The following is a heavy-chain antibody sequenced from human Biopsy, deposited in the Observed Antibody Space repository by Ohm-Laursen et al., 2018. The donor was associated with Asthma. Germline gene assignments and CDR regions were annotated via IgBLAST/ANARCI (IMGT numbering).Heavy chain of an antibody. J-gene: IGHJ3*02. CDR3: AKERYYDFWSGYPI. V-gene: IGHV3-30*18. CDR2: ISKDASTQ. Sequence: SPRLSCSAPGFSFSNFAIHWVRQAPGKGLEWVGVISKDASTQDYADSVKGRFTMARDNSKNTLDLQMNSLRAEDTAVYYCAKERYYDFWSGYPIWGQGTMVTVSS. D-gene: IGHD3-3*01. CDR1: GFSFSNFA.